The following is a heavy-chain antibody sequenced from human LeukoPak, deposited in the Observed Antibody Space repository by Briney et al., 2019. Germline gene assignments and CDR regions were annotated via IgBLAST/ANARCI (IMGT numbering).Heavy chain of an antibody. J-gene: IGHJ4*02. D-gene: IGHD3-22*01. Sequence: PSETLSLTCTVSGYSISSGYYWSWIRQPPGKGLEWIGEINHSGSTNYNPSLKSRVTISVDTSKNQFSLKLSSVTAADTAVYYCARQYHDSSGYFHDYWGQGTLVTVSS. CDR1: GYSISSGYY. CDR2: INHSGST. V-gene: IGHV4-38-2*02. CDR3: ARQYHDSSGYFHDY.